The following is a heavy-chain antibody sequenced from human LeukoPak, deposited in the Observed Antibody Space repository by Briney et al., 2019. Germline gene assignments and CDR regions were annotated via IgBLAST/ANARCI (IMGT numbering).Heavy chain of an antibody. V-gene: IGHV3-7*01. CDR1: GFTFSSYG. J-gene: IGHJ4*02. CDR3: ARRGGSGSLDY. D-gene: IGHD3-10*01. Sequence: GGSLRLSCAASGFTFSSYGMSWVRQAPGKGLEGVANIKQDGSEKDYVDSVKGRFTISRDNAKTSLYLQMNSLRAEDTAVYYCARRGGSGSLDYWGQGTLVTVSS. CDR2: IKQDGSEK.